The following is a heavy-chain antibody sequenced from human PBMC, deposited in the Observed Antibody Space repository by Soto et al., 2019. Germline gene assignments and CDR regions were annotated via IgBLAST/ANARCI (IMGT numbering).Heavy chain of an antibody. CDR3: AKEVWVQLEPNYFDY. D-gene: IGHD1-1*01. V-gene: IGHV3-30*18. Sequence: GGSLRLSCAASGFTFSSYGMHWVRQAPGKGLEWVAVISYDGSNKYYADSVKGRFTISRDNSKNTLYLQMNSLRAEDTAVYYCAKEVWVQLEPNYFDYWGQGTLVTVSS. CDR2: ISYDGSNK. CDR1: GFTFSSYG. J-gene: IGHJ4*02.